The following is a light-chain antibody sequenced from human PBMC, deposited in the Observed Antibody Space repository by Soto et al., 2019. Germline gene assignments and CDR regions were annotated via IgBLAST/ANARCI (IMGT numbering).Light chain of an antibody. V-gene: IGKV3-20*01. CDR2: GAS. CDR1: QSVRSSQSVSSY. Sequence: EIVLTQSPGTLSLSPGERATLSCRSSQSVRSSQSVSSYLAWYQQKPGQAPRLLIYGASNRATGIPDRFSGSGSGTDFTLTIRRLEPEDFAVYYCQQYGTSPLTFGPGTKVGVK. CDR3: QQYGTSPLT. J-gene: IGKJ3*01.